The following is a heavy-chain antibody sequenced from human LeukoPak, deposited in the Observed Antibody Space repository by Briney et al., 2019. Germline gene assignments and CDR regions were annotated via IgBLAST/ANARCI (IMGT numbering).Heavy chain of an antibody. CDR2: INPSGGST. CDR3: ARVRYRLAETYIDY. Sequence: EASVKVSCKASGYTFTSYYIHWVRQATGQGLEWMGLINPSGGSTNYAQKFQGRVTMTRDTSISTAYMELSRLRSDDTAVYYCARVRYRLAETYIDYWGQGTLVTVSS. V-gene: IGHV1-2*02. D-gene: IGHD3-16*01. CDR1: GYTFTSYY. J-gene: IGHJ4*02.